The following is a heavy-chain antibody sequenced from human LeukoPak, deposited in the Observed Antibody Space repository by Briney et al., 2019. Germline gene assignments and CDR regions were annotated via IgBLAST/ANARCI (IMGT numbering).Heavy chain of an antibody. V-gene: IGHV4-34*01. J-gene: IGHJ6*03. D-gene: IGHD2-2*01. CDR2: INHSGST. Sequence: SETLSLTCAVYGGSFSGYYWSWIRQPPGKGLEWIGEINHSGSTNYNPSLKSRVTISVDTSKNQFSLKLSSVTAADTAVYYCARVAPMRVVVPAAKNYYYYMDVWGKGTTVTVSS. CDR1: GGSFSGYY. CDR3: ARVAPMRVVVPAAKNYYYYMDV.